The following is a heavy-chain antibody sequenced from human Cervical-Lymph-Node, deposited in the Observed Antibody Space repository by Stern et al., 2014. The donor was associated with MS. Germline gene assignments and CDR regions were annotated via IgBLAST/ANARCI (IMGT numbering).Heavy chain of an antibody. D-gene: IGHD5-18*01. Sequence: VQLVQSGAEVKKPGSSVKVSCKASGDTFNNYIFSWVRQAPGQGLEWMGRVVPIDGVENYAQKFQDRVTISADKSTSTVYMELRSLRSEDTAIYYCAREDLADTAPSDFWGQGTLGTGSA. J-gene: IGHJ4*02. V-gene: IGHV1-69*09. CDR1: GDTFNNYI. CDR3: AREDLADTAPSDF. CDR2: VVPIDGVE.